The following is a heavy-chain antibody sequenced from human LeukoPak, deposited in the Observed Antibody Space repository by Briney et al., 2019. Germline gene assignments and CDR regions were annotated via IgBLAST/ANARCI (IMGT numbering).Heavy chain of an antibody. V-gene: IGHV3-30-3*01. J-gene: IGHJ4*02. CDR3: ARVGRAAAGMGDYFDY. Sequence: PGGSLRLSCAASGFTFSSYAMHWVRQAPGKGLEWVAIVSDDGSNKYYADSVKGRFTISRDNAKNTLYLQMNSLRAEDTTVYYCARVGRAAAGMGDYFDYWGQGTLVTVSS. CDR1: GFTFSSYA. D-gene: IGHD6-13*01. CDR2: VSDDGSNK.